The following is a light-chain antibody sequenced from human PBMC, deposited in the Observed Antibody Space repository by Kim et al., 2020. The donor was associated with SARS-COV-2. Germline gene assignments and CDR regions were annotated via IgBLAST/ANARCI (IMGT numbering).Light chain of an antibody. Sequence: PGQSFTISSTGTSNNIGDYNFVSWYQQHPGKAPKVMIYEVSKRPSGVPDRFSGSKSGNTASLTISGLQAEDEGDYYCCSYAGNYVVFGGGTQLTVL. J-gene: IGLJ2*01. CDR3: CSYAGNYVV. CDR2: EVS. CDR1: SNNIGDYNF. V-gene: IGLV2-11*03.